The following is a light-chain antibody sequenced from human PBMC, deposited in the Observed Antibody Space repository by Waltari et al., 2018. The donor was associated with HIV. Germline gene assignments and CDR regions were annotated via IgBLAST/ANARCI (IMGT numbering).Light chain of an antibody. CDR1: SSHIGSNY. Sequence: QSVLTQPPSASGTPGQRGTISCSGSSSHIGSNYVYWYQQLPGPAPKLLIYRNNQRPSGVPDRFSGSKSGTSASLAISGLRSEDEADYYCAAWDDSLSGPVFSGGTKLTVL. CDR2: RNN. CDR3: AAWDDSLSGPV. J-gene: IGLJ2*01. V-gene: IGLV1-47*01.